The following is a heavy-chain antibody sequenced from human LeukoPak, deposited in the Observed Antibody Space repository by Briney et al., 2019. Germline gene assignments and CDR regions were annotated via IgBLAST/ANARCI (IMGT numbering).Heavy chain of an antibody. J-gene: IGHJ3*02. CDR2: IKQDGSEK. D-gene: IGHD4-17*01. CDR3: IPRVGDYDLADAFDI. V-gene: IGHV3-7*01. Sequence: QPGGSLRLSCAASGFTFSSYWMSWGRQAPGKGLEWVANIKQDGSEKYYVDSVKGRFTISRDNAKNSLYLQMNSLRAEDTAVYYCIPRVGDYDLADAFDIWGQGTMVTVSS. CDR1: GFTFSSYW.